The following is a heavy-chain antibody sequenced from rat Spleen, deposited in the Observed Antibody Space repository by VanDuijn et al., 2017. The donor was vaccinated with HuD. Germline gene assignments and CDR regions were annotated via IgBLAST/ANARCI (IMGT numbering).Heavy chain of an antibody. V-gene: IGHV5-20*01. CDR1: GFTFSDYY. Sequence: EVQLMESGGGLVQPGRSLNLSCAASGFTFSDYYMAWVRQAPTKGLEWVAYISYDGGSTYYRDSEKGRFTISRDNANRTLYLQMDSLRSEDTATYYCTSGDYWGQGVMVTVSS. J-gene: IGHJ2*01. CDR3: TSGDY. CDR2: ISYDGGST. D-gene: IGHD1-4*01.